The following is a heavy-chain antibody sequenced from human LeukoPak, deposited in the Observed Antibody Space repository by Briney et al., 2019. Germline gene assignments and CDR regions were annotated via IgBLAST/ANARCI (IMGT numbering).Heavy chain of an antibody. Sequence: PSETLSLTCTVSGGSTGSDYWSWIRQPPGKGLEWIGYIYYSGSTNYNPSLKSRVTISVDTSKNQFSLKVSSVTAADTAVYYCARHTAEKYNWFDRWGQGTLVTVSS. CDR2: IYYSGST. D-gene: IGHD5-24*01. V-gene: IGHV4-59*08. CDR3: ARHTAEKYNWFDR. CDR1: GGSTGSDY. J-gene: IGHJ5*02.